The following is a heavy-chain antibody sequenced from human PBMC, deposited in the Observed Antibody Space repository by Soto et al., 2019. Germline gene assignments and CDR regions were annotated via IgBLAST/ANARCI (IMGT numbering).Heavy chain of an antibody. Sequence: GASVKVSCKASGYTFTSYGISWVRQAPGQGLEWMGWISAYNGNTNYAQKLQGRVTMTTDTSTSTAYMELSSLRSGDTAVYYCARDAMVDIVVVVAACYYMDVWGKGTTVTVSS. J-gene: IGHJ6*03. D-gene: IGHD2-15*01. CDR2: ISAYNGNT. CDR3: ARDAMVDIVVVVAACYYMDV. CDR1: GYTFTSYG. V-gene: IGHV1-18*01.